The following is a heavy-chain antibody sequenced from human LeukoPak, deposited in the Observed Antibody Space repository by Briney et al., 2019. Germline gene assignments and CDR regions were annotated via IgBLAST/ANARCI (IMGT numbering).Heavy chain of an antibody. Sequence: GGSLRLSCAASGFTFSNYWMHWVRQAPGKGLVWVSRINSDGINTSYADTVKGRFTISRDNAKNTLNLQMNSLRAEDTAVYYCARDGSFRGYDRGDRDDYWGQGTLVTVSS. J-gene: IGHJ4*02. CDR3: ARDGSFRGYDRGDRDDY. CDR1: GFTFSNYW. D-gene: IGHD3-22*01. CDR2: INSDGINT. V-gene: IGHV3-74*01.